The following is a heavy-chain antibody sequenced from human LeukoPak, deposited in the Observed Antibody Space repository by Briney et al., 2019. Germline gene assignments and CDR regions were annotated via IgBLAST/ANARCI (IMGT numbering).Heavy chain of an antibody. CDR3: AREDCGGDCYFDY. CDR1: GFTFSSHN. D-gene: IGHD2-21*01. J-gene: IGHJ4*02. V-gene: IGHV3-48*01. Sequence: GGSLRLSCATSGFTFSSHNMNWVRQAPGKGLEWVSYISSSSSTIYYADSVKGRFTISRDNAKNSLYLQMNSLRAEDTAVYYCAREDCGGDCYFDYWGQGTLVTVSS. CDR2: ISSSSSTI.